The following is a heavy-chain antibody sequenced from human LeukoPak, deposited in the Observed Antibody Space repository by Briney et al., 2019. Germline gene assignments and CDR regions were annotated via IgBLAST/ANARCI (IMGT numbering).Heavy chain of an antibody. J-gene: IGHJ6*03. CDR2: IYYSGST. D-gene: IGHD5-24*01. CDR1: GFTFSSYA. CDR3: ARRWYYYYMDV. V-gene: IGHV4-39*01. Sequence: GSLRLSCAASGFTFSSYAMSWVRQAPGKGLEWIGSIYYSGSTYYNPSLKSRVTISVDTSKNQFSLKLSSVTAADTAVYYCARRWYYYYMDVWGKGTTVTVSS.